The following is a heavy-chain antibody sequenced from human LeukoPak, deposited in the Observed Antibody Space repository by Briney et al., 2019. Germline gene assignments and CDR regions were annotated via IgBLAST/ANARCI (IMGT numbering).Heavy chain of an antibody. V-gene: IGHV3-21*01. J-gene: IGHJ6*04. CDR3: AELAITMIGGV. CDR2: ISSSSSYI. Sequence: PGGSLRLSCAASGFTFSSYSMNWVRQAPGKGLEWVSSISSSSSYIYYADSLKGRFTISRDNAKNSLYLQMNSLRAEDTAVYYRAELAITMIGGVWGKGTTVTISS. D-gene: IGHD3-10*02. CDR1: GFTFSSYS.